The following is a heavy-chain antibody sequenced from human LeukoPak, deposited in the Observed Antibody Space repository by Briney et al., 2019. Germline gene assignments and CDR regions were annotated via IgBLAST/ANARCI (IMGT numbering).Heavy chain of an antibody. Sequence: GRSLRLSCAASGFTFSSYGMHWVRQAPGKGLEWVAVISYDGSNKYYADSVKGRFTISRDNPKNTLYLQMSSLRAEDTAVYYCAKDEVLLWFGELDYWGQGTLVTVSS. CDR1: GFTFSSYG. J-gene: IGHJ4*02. V-gene: IGHV3-30*18. D-gene: IGHD3-10*01. CDR2: ISYDGSNK. CDR3: AKDEVLLWFGELDY.